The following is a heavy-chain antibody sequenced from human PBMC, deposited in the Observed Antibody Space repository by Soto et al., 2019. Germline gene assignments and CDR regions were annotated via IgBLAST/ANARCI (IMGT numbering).Heavy chain of an antibody. CDR1: GYTFTGYY. CDR2: INPNSGGT. V-gene: IGHV1-2*02. Sequence: VASVKVSCKASGYTFTGYYMHWVRQAPGQGLEWMGWINPNSGGTNYAQKFQGRVAMPRDTSISTAYLQWSSLKASDTAMYYCARQTEIDLYGMDVWGQGTTVTVSS. J-gene: IGHJ6*02. CDR3: ARQTEIDLYGMDV.